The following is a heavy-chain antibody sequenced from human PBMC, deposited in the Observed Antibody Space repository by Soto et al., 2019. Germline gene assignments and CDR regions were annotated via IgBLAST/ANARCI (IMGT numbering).Heavy chain of an antibody. CDR2: ISGSGGST. Sequence: PGGSLRLSCAASGFTFSSYAMSWVRQAPGKGLEWVSAISGSGGSTYYADSVKGRFTISRDNSKNTLYLQMNSLRAEDTAVYYCAKGGYCSSTSGYYYYYMDVWGKGTTVTVSS. D-gene: IGHD2-2*01. J-gene: IGHJ6*03. CDR1: GFTFSSYA. CDR3: AKGGYCSSTSGYYYYYMDV. V-gene: IGHV3-23*01.